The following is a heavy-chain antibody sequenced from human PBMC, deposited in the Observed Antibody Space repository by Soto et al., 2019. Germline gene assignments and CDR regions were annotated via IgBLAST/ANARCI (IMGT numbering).Heavy chain of an antibody. J-gene: IGHJ4*01. CDR1: GFSFRDHS. V-gene: IGHV3-48*02. D-gene: IGHD2-21*02. CDR2: ISSSSENT. Sequence: GGSLRLSCVGSGFSFRDHSMNWVRQPPGKGLQWISYISSSSENTYYADSVKGRFTVSRDNAKNTLFLQMNSLRDDDSAIYYCARLPKGSVVTGWGQGSLVTVSS. CDR3: ARLPKGSVVTG.